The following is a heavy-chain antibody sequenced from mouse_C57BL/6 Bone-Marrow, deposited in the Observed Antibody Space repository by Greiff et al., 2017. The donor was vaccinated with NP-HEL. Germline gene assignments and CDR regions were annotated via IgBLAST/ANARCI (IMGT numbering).Heavy chain of an antibody. Sequence: DVKLVESGGGLVQSGRSLRLSCATSGFTFSDFYMEWVRQAPGKGLEWIAASRHNANDYTTEYSASVKGRFIVSRATSQSILYLQMNTLRDEDTSIYYCARDRVLRYFDYWGQGTTLTVSS. J-gene: IGHJ2*01. CDR1: GFTFSDFY. D-gene: IGHD1-1*01. CDR2: SRHNANDYTT. CDR3: ARDRVLRYFDY. V-gene: IGHV7-1*01.